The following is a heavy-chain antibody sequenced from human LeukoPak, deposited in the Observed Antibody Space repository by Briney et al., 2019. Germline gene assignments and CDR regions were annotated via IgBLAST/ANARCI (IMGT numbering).Heavy chain of an antibody. J-gene: IGHJ4*02. Sequence: GGSLRLSCAASGFTFSSYWMSWVRQAPGKGLEWVANIKQNGSEKYYVDSVKGRFTISRDNAKNSLYLQMNSLRAEDTAVYYCARDRDTYYFDYWGQGSLVTVSS. CDR2: IKQNGSEK. CDR1: GFTFSSYW. V-gene: IGHV3-7*03. CDR3: ARDRDTYYFDY.